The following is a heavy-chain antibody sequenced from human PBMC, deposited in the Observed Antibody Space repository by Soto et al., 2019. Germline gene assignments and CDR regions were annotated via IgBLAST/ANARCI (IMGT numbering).Heavy chain of an antibody. CDR1: GGSVSSGSYY. J-gene: IGHJ4*02. CDR3: ARAPLSSMITFGDNYYFDY. CDR2: IYYSGST. V-gene: IGHV4-61*01. D-gene: IGHD3-16*01. Sequence: SETLSLTCTVSGGSVSSGSYYWSWIRQPPGKGLEWIGYIYYSGSTNYNPSLKSRVTISVDTSKNQFSLKLSSVTAADTAVYYCARAPLSSMITFGDNYYFDYWGQGTLVTVSS.